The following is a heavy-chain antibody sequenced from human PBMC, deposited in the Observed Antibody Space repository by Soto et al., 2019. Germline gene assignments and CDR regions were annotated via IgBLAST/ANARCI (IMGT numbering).Heavy chain of an antibody. Sequence: SETLSLTCTASGGSISSSSYYWGWIRQPPGKGLEWIGSIYYSGSTYYNPSLKSRVTISVDTSKNQFSLKLSSVTAADTAVYYCARRGVVVPAAPGWFDPWGQGTLVTVSS. CDR2: IYYSGST. V-gene: IGHV4-39*01. CDR1: GGSISSSSYY. J-gene: IGHJ5*02. D-gene: IGHD2-2*01. CDR3: ARRGVVVPAAPGWFDP.